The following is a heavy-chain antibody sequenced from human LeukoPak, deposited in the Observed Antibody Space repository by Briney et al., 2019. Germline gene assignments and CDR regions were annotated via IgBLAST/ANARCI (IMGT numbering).Heavy chain of an antibody. J-gene: IGHJ5*02. V-gene: IGHV3-21*05. Sequence: GGSLRLSCVASEFSLSRNGMHWVRQAPGRGLEWISYINGSSSDTKYADSVKGRFTISRDNAKNSLYLLMNSLRAEDTAVYYCARRGTTYCTVDSCHPNWFDPWGQGTLVTVSS. CDR3: ARRGTTYCTVDSCHPNWFDP. D-gene: IGHD2-15*01. CDR1: EFSLSRNG. CDR2: INGSSSDT.